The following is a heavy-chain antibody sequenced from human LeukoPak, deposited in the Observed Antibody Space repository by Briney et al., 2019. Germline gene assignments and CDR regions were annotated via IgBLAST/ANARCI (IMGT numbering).Heavy chain of an antibody. CDR1: GFTFSNAW. J-gene: IGHJ4*02. CDR2: IKSKTDGGTT. Sequence: GGSLRLSCAASGFTFSNAWMSWVRQAPGKGLEWVGRIKSKTDGGTTDYAAPVKGRFTISRDDSKNTLYLQMNSLKTEDTAVYYCTKGGIAVAAFDYWGQGTLVTVSS. V-gene: IGHV3-15*01. CDR3: TKGGIAVAAFDY. D-gene: IGHD6-19*01.